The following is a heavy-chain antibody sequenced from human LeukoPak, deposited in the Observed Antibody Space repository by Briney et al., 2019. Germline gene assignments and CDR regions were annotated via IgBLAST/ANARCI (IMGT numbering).Heavy chain of an antibody. V-gene: IGHV1-18*01. CDR1: GYTFTSYG. CDR3: ARDLDWFDP. CDR2: ISAYNGNT. Sequence: GASVKVSCKASGYTFTSYGISWVRQAPGQGLEWMGWISAYNGNTNYAQKLQGRVTITRDTSASTAYMELSSLRSEDTAVYYCARDLDWFDPWGQGTLVTVSS. J-gene: IGHJ5*02.